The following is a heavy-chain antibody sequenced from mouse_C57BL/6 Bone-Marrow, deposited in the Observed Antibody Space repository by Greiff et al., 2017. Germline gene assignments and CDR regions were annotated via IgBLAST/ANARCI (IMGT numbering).Heavy chain of an antibody. D-gene: IGHD1-1*01. CDR2: IYPGDGDT. CDR3: ARGSSYGWYAY. Sequence: QVQLKESGAELVQPGASVKISCKASGYAFSSYWMNWVKQRPGKGLEWIGQIYPGDGDTNYNGKFKGKATLTANKSSSTAYMQLSSLTSEAAAVYFCARGSSYGWYAYWGQGTLVTVSA. J-gene: IGHJ3*01. CDR1: GYAFSSYW. V-gene: IGHV1-80*01.